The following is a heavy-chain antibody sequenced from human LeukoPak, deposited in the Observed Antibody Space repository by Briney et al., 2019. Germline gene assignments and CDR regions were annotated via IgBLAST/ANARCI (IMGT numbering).Heavy chain of an antibody. D-gene: IGHD5-18*01. Sequence: RRASVKVSCKASGYIFAGYPIHWVRQAPGQGLEWMGRISPNTGVTKYAPTFQGRVTMTSDTSVTTAYMELSSLRVDDTAVYFCARSSKRVPLSGFSYGPIQGGVDALEVWGQGTVLTV. CDR1: GYIFAGYP. CDR3: ARSSKRVPLSGFSYGPIQGGVDALEV. V-gene: IGHV1-2*06. J-gene: IGHJ3*01. CDR2: ISPNTGVT.